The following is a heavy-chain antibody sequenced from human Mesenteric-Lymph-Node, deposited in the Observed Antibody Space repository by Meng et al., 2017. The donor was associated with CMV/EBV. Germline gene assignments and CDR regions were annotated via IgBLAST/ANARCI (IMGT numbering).Heavy chain of an antibody. CDR2: ISSTSRNI. D-gene: IGHD3-22*01. V-gene: IGHV3-48*04. CDR3: ATSLDYDSSGYYY. CDR1: GFTFSTYG. Sequence: GESLKISCAASGFTFSTYGMNWVRQAPGKGLEWVSYISSTSRNIYYGDSVKGRFTISRDNAKNSLYLQMSGLRAEDTAVYHCATSLDYDSSGYYYWGQGTLVTVSS. J-gene: IGHJ4*02.